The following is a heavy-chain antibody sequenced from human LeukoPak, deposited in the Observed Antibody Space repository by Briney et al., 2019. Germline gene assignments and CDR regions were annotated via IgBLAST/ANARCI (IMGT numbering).Heavy chain of an antibody. V-gene: IGHV3-7*01. Sequence: GGSLRLSCAASGFTFSSYWMSWFRQIPGKGLEWLGNIKTDGSEKYYLDSVRGRFTISRDNAKNSLFLQMNSLRGEDTAVYYCVRDGGYTGGWTYGAGDYWGQGNLVTVSS. J-gene: IGHJ4*01. CDR1: GFTFSSYW. CDR2: IKTDGSEK. CDR3: VRDGGYTGGWTYGAGDY. D-gene: IGHD2-8*02.